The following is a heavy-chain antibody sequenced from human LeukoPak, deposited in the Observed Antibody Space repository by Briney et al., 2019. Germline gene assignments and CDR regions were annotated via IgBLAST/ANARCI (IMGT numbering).Heavy chain of an antibody. V-gene: IGHV3-23*01. J-gene: IGHJ6*02. CDR2: ISGSGGIT. CDR1: GFTFSNHA. D-gene: IGHD2/OR15-2a*01. Sequence: GGSLRLSCAASGFTFSNHAMTWVRQAPGKGLQWVSGISGSGGITYYADSVKGRFTISRDNSKNTLYLQINSLRAEDTAVYYCAKTRGPEGSSYYIMDVWGQGTTVTVSS. CDR3: AKTRGPEGSSYYIMDV.